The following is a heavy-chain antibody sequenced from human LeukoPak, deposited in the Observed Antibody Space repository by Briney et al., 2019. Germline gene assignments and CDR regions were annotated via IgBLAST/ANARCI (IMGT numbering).Heavy chain of an antibody. CDR3: TRDRSRAEDD. D-gene: IGHD1-14*01. V-gene: IGHV3-7*01. CDR1: GLTFSGHW. Sequence: GGSLRLSCAASGLTFSGHWMSWVRQAPGKGLEWVANINQGGSDKYYVDSVKGRFTISRGNANNLLYLQMNSLRGEDTAVYYCTRDRSRAEDDWGQGTLVTVSS. J-gene: IGHJ4*02. CDR2: INQGGSDK.